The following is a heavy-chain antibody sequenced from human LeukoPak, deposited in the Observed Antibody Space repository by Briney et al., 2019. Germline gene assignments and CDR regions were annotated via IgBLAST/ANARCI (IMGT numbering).Heavy chain of an antibody. J-gene: IGHJ4*02. Sequence: SETLSLTCTVSGDSIRTYYWSWIRQPPGKGLEWIGYIYYSGITYYNPSLTSRVTISVDTSKNQFSLRLTSVTAADTAVYYCAGHGSRAVAGYFDYWGQGTLVTVSS. CDR2: IYYSGIT. CDR3: AGHGSRAVAGYFDY. D-gene: IGHD6-19*01. CDR1: GDSIRTYY. V-gene: IGHV4-59*08.